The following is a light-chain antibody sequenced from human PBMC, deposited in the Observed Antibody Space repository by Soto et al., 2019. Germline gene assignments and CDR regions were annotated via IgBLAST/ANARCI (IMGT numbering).Light chain of an antibody. CDR1: SSNIGAGYG. CDR3: CSYAGRYTYV. J-gene: IGLJ1*01. CDR2: TNN. V-gene: IGLV1-40*01. Sequence: QSVLTQPPSVSGAPGQRVTISCTGSSSNIGAGYGVHWYQQLPGTAPKLLIYTNNNRPSGVPDRFSGSKSGTSASLAITGLLAEDEADYYCCSYAGRYTYVFGTGTKLTVL.